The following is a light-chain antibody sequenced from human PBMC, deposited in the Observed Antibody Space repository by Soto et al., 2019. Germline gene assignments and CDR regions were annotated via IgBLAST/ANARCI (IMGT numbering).Light chain of an antibody. V-gene: IGKV1-39*01. CDR2: AAS. J-gene: IGKJ2*01. CDR1: QSISSY. CDR3: QQSSSTPYT. Sequence: DIQMTQSPSSLSASVGDTVTITCRASQSISSYLNWYQQRPGKAPTLLIYAASNFESGVPSRFGCSGSGTDISLTTTSLQTEGFAAYYWQQSSSTPYTFGQGTKLEIK.